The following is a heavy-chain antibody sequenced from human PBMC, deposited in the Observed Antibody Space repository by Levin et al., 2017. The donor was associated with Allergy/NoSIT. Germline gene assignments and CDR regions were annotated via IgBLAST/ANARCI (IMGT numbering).Heavy chain of an antibody. Sequence: GGSLRLSCAASGFTFSSYSMNWVRQAPGKGLEWVSSISTSSNYIYYADSMKGRFTISRDNAKNSLYLQMNSLRAEDTAVYYCARLSMTEAFDIWGQGTMVTVYS. CDR1: GFTFSSYS. CDR2: ISTSSNYI. CDR3: ARLSMTEAFDI. J-gene: IGHJ3*02. V-gene: IGHV3-21*01.